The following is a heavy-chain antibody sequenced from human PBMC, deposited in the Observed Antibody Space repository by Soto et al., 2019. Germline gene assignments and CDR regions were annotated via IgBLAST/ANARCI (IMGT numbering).Heavy chain of an antibody. Sequence: SETLSLACTVYGGSFGGYYWSWIRQPPGKGLEWIGEINHSGSTNYNSSLKGRVTISVDTSKKQFSLKLSSVTGADTTVYYCARVIWSGYYGLGYYYGMDVWGQGTTVTVAS. J-gene: IGHJ6*02. CDR1: GGSFGGYY. CDR3: ARVIWSGYYGLGYYYGMDV. V-gene: IGHV4-34*01. D-gene: IGHD3-3*01. CDR2: INHSGST.